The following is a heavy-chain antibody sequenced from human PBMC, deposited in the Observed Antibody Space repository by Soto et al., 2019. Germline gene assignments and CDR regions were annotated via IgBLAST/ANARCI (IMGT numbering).Heavy chain of an antibody. CDR3: ARVRYYDSSGYLDFDY. CDR2: ISSSSSYI. Sequence: GGSLRLSCAPPWFAFNSHSMNPVPQGPGKGLEWVSSISSSSSYIYYADSVKGRFTISRDNAKNSLYLQMNSLRAEDTAVYYCARVRYYDSSGYLDFDYWGQGTLVTVSS. J-gene: IGHJ4*02. CDR1: WFAFNSHS. V-gene: IGHV3-21*01. D-gene: IGHD3-22*01.